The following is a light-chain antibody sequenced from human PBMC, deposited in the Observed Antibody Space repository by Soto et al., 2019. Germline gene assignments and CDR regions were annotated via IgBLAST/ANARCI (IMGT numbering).Light chain of an antibody. V-gene: IGKV4-1*01. J-gene: IGKJ2*01. CDR2: WAS. CDR1: QSVLYSSNNKNY. Sequence: DIVMTQSPDSLAVSLGERATINCKSSQSVLYSSNNKNYLAWYQQRPGQPPKLLIYWASTRESGVPDRFSGTGSGTDFTLTLTSPQAEDVAVYYCQQYNCTPPTFGQGTKLEIK. CDR3: QQYNCTPPT.